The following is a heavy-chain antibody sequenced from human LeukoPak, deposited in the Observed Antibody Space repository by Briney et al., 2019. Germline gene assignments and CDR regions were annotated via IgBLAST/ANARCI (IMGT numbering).Heavy chain of an antibody. CDR3: ARDARYCSGGSCYERVPNDY. D-gene: IGHD2-15*01. V-gene: IGHV1-2*02. CDR2: INPNSGGT. CDR1: GYTFTGYY. J-gene: IGHJ4*02. Sequence: GASVEVSCKASGYTFTGYYMHWVRQAPGQGLEWMGWINPNSGGTNYAQKFQGRVTMTRDTSISTAYMELSRLRSDDTAVYYCARDARYCSGGSCYERVPNDYWGQGTLVTVSS.